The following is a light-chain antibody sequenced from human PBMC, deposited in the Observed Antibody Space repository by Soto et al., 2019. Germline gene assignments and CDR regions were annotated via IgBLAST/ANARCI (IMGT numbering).Light chain of an antibody. CDR3: QQYGSSRT. Sequence: EIVLTQSPGTLSLSPGERATLSCRASQSVSSSYLAWYQQKHGQAPRLLIYGASSRATGIPDRFSGSGSGTDFTLTNSRLEPEDFAVYYCQQYGSSRTFGQGTNVEIK. V-gene: IGKV3-20*01. CDR1: QSVSSSY. J-gene: IGKJ1*01. CDR2: GAS.